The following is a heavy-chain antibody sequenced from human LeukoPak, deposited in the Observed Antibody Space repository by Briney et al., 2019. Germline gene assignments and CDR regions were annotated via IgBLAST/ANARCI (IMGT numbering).Heavy chain of an antibody. CDR1: GFTFSSYG. Sequence: PGGSLRLSCAASGFTFSSYGMSWVRQAPGKGLEWVSAISGSGGSTYYADSVKGRFTISRDNSKNTLYLQMNSLRAEDTATYYCATPPQGDSYYYYYMAVWGKGTTVTISS. CDR2: ISGSGGST. V-gene: IGHV3-23*01. D-gene: IGHD2-21*02. J-gene: IGHJ6*03. CDR3: ATPPQGDSYYYYYMAV.